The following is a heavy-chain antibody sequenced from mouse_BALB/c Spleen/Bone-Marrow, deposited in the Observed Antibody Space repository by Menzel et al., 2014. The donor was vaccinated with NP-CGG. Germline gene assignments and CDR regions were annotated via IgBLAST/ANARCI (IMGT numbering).Heavy chain of an antibody. Sequence: QVQLQQSGAELVKPGASVKLSCKASGYTFTSYYMYWVKQRPEQGLEWIGGINPSNGGTNFNEKFKSKATLTVDKSSSTAYMQLSSLTSEDSAVYCCTRGLRAWFAYWGQGTLVTVSA. V-gene: IGHV1S81*02. J-gene: IGHJ3*01. D-gene: IGHD3-1*01. CDR2: INPSNGGT. CDR1: GYTFTSYY. CDR3: TRGLRAWFAY.